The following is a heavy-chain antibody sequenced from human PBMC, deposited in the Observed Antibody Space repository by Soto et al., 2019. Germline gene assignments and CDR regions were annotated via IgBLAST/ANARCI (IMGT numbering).Heavy chain of an antibody. V-gene: IGHV1-2*02. CDR2: INPNSGGT. J-gene: IGHJ4*02. CDR1: GYTCTGYY. Sequence: ASVKVSCEAPGYTCTGYYMNWARQSPGQGLARMGWINPNSGGTNYAQKFKGSVTMTRDTSISTAYMELSRLRSDDTAVYYCARDPPRIAAAGTFDYWGQGTLVAVSS. D-gene: IGHD6-13*01. CDR3: ARDPPRIAAAGTFDY.